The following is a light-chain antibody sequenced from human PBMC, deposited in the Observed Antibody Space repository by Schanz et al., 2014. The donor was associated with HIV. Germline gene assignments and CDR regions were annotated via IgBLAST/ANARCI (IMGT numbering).Light chain of an antibody. CDR1: SDDIGTCND. Sequence: QSALTQPASVSASPGQSITISCIGSSDDIGTCNDVSWYKQHSGRAPKLVISDVNTRPSGVPIRFSGSKSGNTASLTISGLQAEDEADYYCSSYTSSSTPLFGGGTKLTVL. CDR3: SSYTSSSTPL. J-gene: IGLJ2*01. CDR2: DVN. V-gene: IGLV2-14*03.